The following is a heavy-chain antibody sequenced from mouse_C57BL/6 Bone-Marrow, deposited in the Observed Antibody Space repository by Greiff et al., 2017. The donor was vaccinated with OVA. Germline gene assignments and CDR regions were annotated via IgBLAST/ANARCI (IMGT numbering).Heavy chain of an antibody. CDR3: ARRGWLPPDY. CDR2: IHPNSGST. CDR1: GYTFTSYW. V-gene: IGHV1-64*01. D-gene: IGHD2-3*01. J-gene: IGHJ2*01. Sequence: QVQLQQPGAELVKPGASVKLSCKASGYTFTSYWMHWVKQRPGQGLEWIGMIHPNSGSTNYNENFKSKATLTVDKSSSTAYMQLSSLTSEDSAVYYCARRGWLPPDYWGQGTTLTVSS.